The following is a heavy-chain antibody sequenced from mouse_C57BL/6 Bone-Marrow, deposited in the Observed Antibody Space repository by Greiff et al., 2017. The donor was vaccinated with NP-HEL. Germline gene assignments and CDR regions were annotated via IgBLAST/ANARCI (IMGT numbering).Heavy chain of an antibody. J-gene: IGHJ1*03. V-gene: IGHV5-16*01. CDR3: ARYGSSPDWYFDV. CDR1: GFTFSGYY. Sequence: EVMLVESEGGLVQPGSSMKLSCTASGFTFSGYYMAWVRQVPEKGLEWVANINYDGSSTYYLDSLKSRFIISRDNAKNILYLQMSSLKSEDTATYYCARYGSSPDWYFDVWGTGTTVTVSS. D-gene: IGHD1-1*01. CDR2: INYDGSST.